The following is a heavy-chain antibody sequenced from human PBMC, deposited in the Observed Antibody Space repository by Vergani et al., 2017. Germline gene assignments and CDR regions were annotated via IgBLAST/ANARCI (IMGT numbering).Heavy chain of an antibody. CDR3: ARSSGSYYYYYYGMDV. V-gene: IGHV1-46*01. Sequence: QVQLVQSGAEVKKPGASVKVSCKASGYTFTSYYMHWVRQAPGQGLEWMGIINPSGGSTSYAQKFQGRVTMTRDTSTSTVYMELSSLRSEDTAVYYCARSSGSYYYYYYGMDVWGQGTTVTVSS. J-gene: IGHJ6*02. D-gene: IGHD1-26*01. CDR2: INPSGGST. CDR1: GYTFTSYY.